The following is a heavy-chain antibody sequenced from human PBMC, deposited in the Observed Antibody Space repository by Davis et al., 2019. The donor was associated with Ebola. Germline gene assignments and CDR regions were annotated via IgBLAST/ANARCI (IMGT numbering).Heavy chain of an antibody. D-gene: IGHD2-15*01. CDR1: GFTFSSYA. V-gene: IGHV3-23*01. CDR2: ISGSGGST. J-gene: IGHJ6*02. Sequence: GESLKISCAASGFTFSSYAMSWVRQAPGKGLEWVSAISGSGGSTYYADSVKGRFTISRNNAKNSLYLQMNSLRAEDTAVYYCAREVAATHYYYYYGMDVWGQGTTVTVSS. CDR3: AREVAATHYYYYYGMDV.